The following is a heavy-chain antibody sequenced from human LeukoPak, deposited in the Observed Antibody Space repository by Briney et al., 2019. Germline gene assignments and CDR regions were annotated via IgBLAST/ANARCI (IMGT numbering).Heavy chain of an antibody. V-gene: IGHV3-9*01. CDR1: GFTFDDYA. CDR3: AKDMNGGYAEDAFDI. Sequence: GRSLRLSCAASGFTFDDYAMYWVRQAPGKGLEWVSGISWNSGSIGYADSVKGRFTISRDNAKNSLYLQMNSLRAEDTALYYCAKDMNGGYAEDAFDIWGQGTMVTVSS. J-gene: IGHJ3*02. D-gene: IGHD5-12*01. CDR2: ISWNSGSI.